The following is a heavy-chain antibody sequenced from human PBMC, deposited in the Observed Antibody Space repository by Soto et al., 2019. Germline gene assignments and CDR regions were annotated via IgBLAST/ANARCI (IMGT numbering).Heavy chain of an antibody. D-gene: IGHD2-21*02. Sequence: PSETLSLTCTVSGDSITSSSHYWGWIRQPPGKGLECIANIYYDGNTYYNPSLKSRVAISLDTSKNQFSLRLNSVTAADTAVYYCAREPRQGDRIYYFDYWGPGALVT. J-gene: IGHJ4*02. CDR1: GDSITSSSHY. CDR2: IYYDGNT. V-gene: IGHV4-39*02. CDR3: AREPRQGDRIYYFDY.